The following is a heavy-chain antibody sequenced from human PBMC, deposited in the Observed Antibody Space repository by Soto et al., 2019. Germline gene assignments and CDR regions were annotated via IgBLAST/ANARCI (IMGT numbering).Heavy chain of an antibody. CDR3: AKGQTFLGYCSGGSCPDAFDI. D-gene: IGHD2-15*01. Sequence: GGSLRLSCAASGFTFSSYAMSWVRQAPGKGLEWVSAISGSGGSTYYADSVKGRFTISRDNSKNTLYLQMNSLRAEDTAVYYCAKGQTFLGYCSGGSCPDAFDIWGQGTMVTVSS. J-gene: IGHJ3*02. CDR1: GFTFSSYA. CDR2: ISGSGGST. V-gene: IGHV3-23*01.